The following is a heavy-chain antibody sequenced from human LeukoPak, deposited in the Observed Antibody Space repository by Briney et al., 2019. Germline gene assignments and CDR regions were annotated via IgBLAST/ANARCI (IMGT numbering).Heavy chain of an antibody. J-gene: IGHJ4*02. D-gene: IGHD3-10*01. CDR1: GGTFSSYA. CDR2: IIPIFGTA. Sequence: SVKVSCKASGGTFSSYAISWVRQAPGQGLEWMGGIIPIFGTANYAQKFQGRVTITTDESTSTAYMELSSLRSEDTAVYYCARNSVDHYGSYDYWGQGTLVTVSS. V-gene: IGHV1-69*05. CDR3: ARNSVDHYGSYDY.